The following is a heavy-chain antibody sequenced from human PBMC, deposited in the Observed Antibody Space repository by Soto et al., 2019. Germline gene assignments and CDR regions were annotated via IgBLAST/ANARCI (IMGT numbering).Heavy chain of an antibody. CDR1: GGSMRNYF. J-gene: IGHJ4*02. Sequence: LSLTCTVSGGSMRNYFWTWIRQPPGKGLEWIGYIHYSGTTSFFPSYNPSLRGRVTISEDTSKNQFSLKLLSVTTADTAVYFCAAGEASSRNLAPYYLDFWGQGTQVTVSS. D-gene: IGHD6-13*01. CDR3: AAGEASSRNLAPYYLDF. V-gene: IGHV4-59*01. CDR2: IHYSGTT.